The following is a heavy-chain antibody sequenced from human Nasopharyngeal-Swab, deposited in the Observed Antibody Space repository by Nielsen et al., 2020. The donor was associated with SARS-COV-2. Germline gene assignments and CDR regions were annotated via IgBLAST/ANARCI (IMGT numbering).Heavy chain of an antibody. D-gene: IGHD3-3*01. V-gene: IGHV4-39*01. CDR3: ASLNYDFGGLYGVDV. J-gene: IGHJ6*02. CDR1: AASISSHSYY. CDR2: IYYTGST. Sequence: SESLSLTCPLSAASISSHSYYWAWIRKPPGKGPEWIGHIYYTGSTHYNPSLRSRFTTSVDTSKNQFSLELRSVTAADTGVYFCASLNYDFGGLYGVDVWGQGTTVTVSS.